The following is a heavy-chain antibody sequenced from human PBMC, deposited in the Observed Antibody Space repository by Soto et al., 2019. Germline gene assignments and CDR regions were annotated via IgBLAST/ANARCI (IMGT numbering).Heavy chain of an antibody. J-gene: IGHJ4*02. CDR2: IRSKENHYAT. Sequence: WGSLRLSCASSGFTFNVSAMQWVRQASGKGLEWLGRIRSKENHYATVYAESVRGRFTMSRDDSNNTAYLLMNSLKTEDTAVYYCTTQFMTTVAVKTNYVDSWGQGTLVTVSS. CDR3: TTQFMTTVAVKTNYVDS. CDR1: GFTFNVSA. D-gene: IGHD4-17*01. V-gene: IGHV3-73*01.